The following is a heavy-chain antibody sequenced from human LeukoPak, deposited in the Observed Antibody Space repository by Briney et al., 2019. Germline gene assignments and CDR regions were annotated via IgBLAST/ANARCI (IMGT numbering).Heavy chain of an antibody. V-gene: IGHV4-59*01. D-gene: IGHD3-9*01. Sequence: SETLSLTCTVSGGSISSYYWSWLRQPPGKGLEWIGYIYYSGSTNYNPSLKSRVTISVDTSKNQFSLKLSSVTAADTAVYYCARRVTSYLYYFDYWGQGTLVTVSS. CDR3: ARRVTSYLYYFDY. CDR2: IYYSGST. J-gene: IGHJ4*02. CDR1: GGSISSYY.